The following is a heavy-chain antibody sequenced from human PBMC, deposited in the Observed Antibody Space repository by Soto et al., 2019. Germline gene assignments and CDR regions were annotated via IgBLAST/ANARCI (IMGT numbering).Heavy chain of an antibody. D-gene: IGHD4-17*01. Sequence: QLLESGPGLVRPSETLSLTCSILGDSISDTRFYWGWVRQSPEKVLEWIGSISHDGHAYYNPSLKSRVTLVADTSRNQFSLTMKSVTVADTALYFCARQVYGDCLGGNWFDPWGQGALVTVSS. V-gene: IGHV4-39*01. CDR1: GDSISDTRFY. J-gene: IGHJ5*02. CDR2: ISHDGHA. CDR3: ARQVYGDCLGGNWFDP.